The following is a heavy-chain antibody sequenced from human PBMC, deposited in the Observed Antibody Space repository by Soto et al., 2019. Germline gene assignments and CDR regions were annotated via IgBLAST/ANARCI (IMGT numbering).Heavy chain of an antibody. D-gene: IGHD5-12*01. J-gene: IGHJ4*02. CDR1: GFTFRSYA. CDR3: AKRGSYSAYGELDY. V-gene: IGHV3-23*01. CDR2: IEGRPGGNT. Sequence: EVQLLESGGGLVQPGGSLRLSCAASGFTFRSYAMTWVRQAPGKGLEWVSGIEGRPGGNTFYADSVKGRFTISRDISKRTLYLQMNSLRAEDTAVYYCAKRGSYSAYGELDYWGQGTLVTVSS.